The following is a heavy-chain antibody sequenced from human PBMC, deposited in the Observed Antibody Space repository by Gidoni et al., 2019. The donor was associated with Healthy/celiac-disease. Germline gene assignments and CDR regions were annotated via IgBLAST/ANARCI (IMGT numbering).Heavy chain of an antibody. CDR1: GYTSTGYY. Sequence: QVQLVQSGAEVKKPGASVKVSCKASGYTSTGYYMHWVRQAPGQGLEWMGWFNPSSGGTNYEQKFQGSVTMTRDTSISTAYMELSRLRSDDTAVYYCAGPTTGTTDYGMDVWGQGTTVTVSS. CDR3: AGPTTGTTDYGMDV. J-gene: IGHJ6*02. CDR2: FNPSSGGT. V-gene: IGHV1-2*02. D-gene: IGHD1-1*01.